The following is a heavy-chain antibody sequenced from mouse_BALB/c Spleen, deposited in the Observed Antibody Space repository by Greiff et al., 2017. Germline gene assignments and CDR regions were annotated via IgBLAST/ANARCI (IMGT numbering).Heavy chain of an antibody. J-gene: IGHJ4*01. Sequence: VMLVESGPGLVAPSQSLSITCTVSGFSLTSYGVHWVRQPPGKGLEWLGVIWAGGSTNYNSALMSRLSISKDNSKSQVFLKMNSLQTDDTAMYYCARLGGNPLYYAMDYWGQGTSVTVSS. V-gene: IGHV2-9*02. D-gene: IGHD2-1*01. CDR3: ARLGGNPLYYAMDY. CDR2: IWAGGST. CDR1: GFSLTSYG.